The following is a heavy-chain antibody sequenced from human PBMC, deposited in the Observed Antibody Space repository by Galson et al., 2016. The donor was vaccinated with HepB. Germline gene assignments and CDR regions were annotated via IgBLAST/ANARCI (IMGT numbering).Heavy chain of an antibody. D-gene: IGHD3-9*01. CDR1: GFTFSSYS. J-gene: IGHJ3*02. CDR3: ARALRYFDWTVTRKANAFDI. V-gene: IGHV3-21*01. Sequence: SLRLSCAASGFTFSSYSMNWVRQAPGKGLEWVSSISSSSSYIYYADSVKGRFTISRDNAKNSLYLQMNSLRAEDTAVYYCARALRYFDWTVTRKANAFDIWGQGTMVTVSS. CDR2: ISSSSSYI.